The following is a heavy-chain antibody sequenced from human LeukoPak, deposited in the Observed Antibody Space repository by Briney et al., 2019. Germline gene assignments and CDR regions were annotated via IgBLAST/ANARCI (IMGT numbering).Heavy chain of an antibody. J-gene: IGHJ5*02. D-gene: IGHD3-3*01. CDR1: GGSISTSTYY. Sequence: SETLSLTCSVSGGSISTSTYYWSWIRQPPGKGLEWIGEINHSGSTNYNPSLKSRVTISVDTSKNQFSLKLSSVTAADTAVYYCARSLPSFWSASRPFDPWGQGTLVTVSS. V-gene: IGHV4-39*07. CDR2: INHSGST. CDR3: ARSLPSFWSASRPFDP.